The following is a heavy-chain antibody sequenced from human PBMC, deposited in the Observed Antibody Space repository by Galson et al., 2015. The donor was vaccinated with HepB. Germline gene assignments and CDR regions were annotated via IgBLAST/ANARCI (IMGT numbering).Heavy chain of an antibody. Sequence: SLRLSCAASGFTFSSYSMNWVRQAPGKGLEWVSYISSSSSTIYYADSVKGRFTISRDNAKNSLYLQMNSLRAEDTAVYYCARDDSSGYPNWFDPWGQGTLVTVSS. D-gene: IGHD3-22*01. CDR3: ARDDSSGYPNWFDP. CDR1: GFTFSSYS. V-gene: IGHV3-48*04. CDR2: ISSSSSTI. J-gene: IGHJ5*02.